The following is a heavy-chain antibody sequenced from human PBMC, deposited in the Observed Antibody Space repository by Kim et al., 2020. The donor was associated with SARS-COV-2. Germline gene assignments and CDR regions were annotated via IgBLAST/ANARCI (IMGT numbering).Heavy chain of an antibody. D-gene: IGHD2-15*01. CDR3: ARDTGGNCRGGSCAPNWFDP. J-gene: IGHJ5*02. Sequence: ASVKVSCKASGFSFDDFYTHWVRQAPGQGLEWMGVINPTGGSKDYAQKFRGRVTMTIDTSTSTVYMELSSLRSEDTAVYYCARDTGGNCRGGSCAPNWFDPWGQGTLINVSS. CDR1: GFSFDDFY. CDR2: INPTGGSK. V-gene: IGHV1-46*02.